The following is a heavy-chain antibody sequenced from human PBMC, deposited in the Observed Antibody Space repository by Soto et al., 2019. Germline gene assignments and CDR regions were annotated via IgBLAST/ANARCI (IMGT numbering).Heavy chain of an antibody. CDR1: GYTFTSYG. CDR2: ISAYNVNT. Sequence: QVHLVQSGAEVKKPGASVKVSCKASGYTFTSYGISWVRQAPGQGLEWMGWISAYNVNTNYAQKLQGIVTMTTDTSKSTDYMELRSLRSDDTALYYCARDPLGYSSGWGDYWGQGTLVTVSS. J-gene: IGHJ4*02. V-gene: IGHV1-18*01. D-gene: IGHD6-19*01. CDR3: ARDPLGYSSGWGDY.